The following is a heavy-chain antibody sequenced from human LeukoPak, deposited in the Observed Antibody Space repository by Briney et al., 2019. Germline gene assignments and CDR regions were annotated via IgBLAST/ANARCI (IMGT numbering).Heavy chain of an antibody. J-gene: IGHJ6*03. Sequence: GGSLRLSCAASGFSFSSYAMHWVRQAPGKGLEWVAVISYDGSNKYYADSVKGRFTISRDNAKNSLYLQMNSLRAEDTAVYYCARGITEADYYMDVWGKGTTVTISS. D-gene: IGHD3-10*01. CDR1: GFSFSSYA. CDR2: ISYDGSNK. V-gene: IGHV3-30*04. CDR3: ARGITEADYYMDV.